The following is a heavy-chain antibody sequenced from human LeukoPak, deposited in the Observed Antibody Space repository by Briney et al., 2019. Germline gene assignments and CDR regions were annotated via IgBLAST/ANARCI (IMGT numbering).Heavy chain of an antibody. CDR2: IHYSGST. CDR1: GGSISDYY. J-gene: IGHJ3*02. D-gene: IGHD4-17*01. V-gene: IGHV4-59*01. CDR3: ARGKFTVFTEDAFDI. Sequence: SETLSLTCTVSGGSISDYYWSWIRQPPGKGLEWIGYIHYSGSTNYNASLKSRVTISLDTSKNHFSLKLTSMTAADTAVYYCARGKFTVFTEDAFDIRGQGTMVTVSS.